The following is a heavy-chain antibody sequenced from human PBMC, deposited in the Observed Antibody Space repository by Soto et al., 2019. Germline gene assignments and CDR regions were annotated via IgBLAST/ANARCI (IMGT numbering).Heavy chain of an antibody. CDR3: ARDPVPSSSGDYYYYGMDV. CDR1: GFTFSSYA. CDR2: ISYDGSNK. D-gene: IGHD6-13*01. V-gene: IGHV3-30-3*01. Sequence: GGSLRLSCAASGFTFSSYAMHWVRQAPGKGLEWVAVISYDGSNKYYADSVKGRFTISRDNSKNTLYLQMNSLRAEDTAVYYCARDPVPSSSGDYYYYGMDVWGQGTTVTVSS. J-gene: IGHJ6*02.